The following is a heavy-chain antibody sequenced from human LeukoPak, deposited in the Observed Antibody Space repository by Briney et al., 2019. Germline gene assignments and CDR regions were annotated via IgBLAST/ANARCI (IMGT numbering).Heavy chain of an antibody. Sequence: PGGSLRPSCAASGFTFSSYAMSWVRQAPGKGLEWVSAISGSGGSTYYADSVKGRFTISRDNAKNSLYLQMNSLRAEDTAIYYCARRNYYGSGRPGFDPWGQGTLVTVSS. CDR1: GFTFSSYA. D-gene: IGHD3-10*01. CDR2: ISGSGGST. J-gene: IGHJ5*02. CDR3: ARRNYYGSGRPGFDP. V-gene: IGHV3-23*01.